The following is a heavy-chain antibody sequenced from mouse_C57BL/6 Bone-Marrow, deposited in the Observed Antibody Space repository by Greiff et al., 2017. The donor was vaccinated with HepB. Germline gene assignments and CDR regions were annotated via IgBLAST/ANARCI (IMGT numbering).Heavy chain of an antibody. CDR1: GFTFTDYY. Sequence: EVQLVDSGGGLVQPGGSLSLSCAASGFTFTDYYMSWVRQPPGKALEWLGFIRNKANGYTTEYSASVKGRFTISRDNSQSILYLQMNALRAEDSATYYCARYGTTVPWYFDVWGTGTTVTVSS. J-gene: IGHJ1*03. D-gene: IGHD1-1*01. V-gene: IGHV7-3*01. CDR2: IRNKANGYTT. CDR3: ARYGTTVPWYFDV.